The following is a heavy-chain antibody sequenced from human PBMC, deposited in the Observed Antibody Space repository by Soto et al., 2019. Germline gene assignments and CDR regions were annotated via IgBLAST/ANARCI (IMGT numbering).Heavy chain of an antibody. J-gene: IGHJ4*02. V-gene: IGHV3-23*01. CDR2: IHGGRGGA. Sequence: PGGSLRLSCAASGFTFKNFAMSWVRQTPGKGLEWVSSIHGGRGGAEYTDPVKGRFTVSRDDSRGTMYLQMSSLRVDDTVVYYCANDAVCGNGERGYFDPWGQGTLVTVSS. D-gene: IGHD4-17*01. CDR3: ANDAVCGNGERGYFDP. CDR1: GFTFKNFA.